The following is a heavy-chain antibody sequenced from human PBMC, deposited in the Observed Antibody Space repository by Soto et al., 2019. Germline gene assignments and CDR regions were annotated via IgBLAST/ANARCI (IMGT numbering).Heavy chain of an antibody. CDR1: GFSLSTSGVG. V-gene: IGHV2-5*02. J-gene: IGHJ4*02. CDR2: IYWDDDK. CDR3: AHRPHGEKPLGSDY. D-gene: IGHD4-17*01. Sequence: QITLKESGPTLVKPTQTLTLTCTFSGFSLSTSGVGVGWLRQPPGNALEWLALIYWDDDKRYSPSLKSRLTTNKETSNNHVVLTMTNMLPVDTATYFCAHRPHGEKPLGSDYWGQGTLVTVSS.